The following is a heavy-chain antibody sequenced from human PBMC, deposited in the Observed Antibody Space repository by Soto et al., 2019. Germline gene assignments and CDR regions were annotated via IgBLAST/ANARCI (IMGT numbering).Heavy chain of an antibody. J-gene: IGHJ4*02. CDR1: GFTVSSND. CDR3: ARDPLSTVTPRYFDY. V-gene: IGHV3-66*01. Sequence: EVQLVESGGGLVQPGGSLRLSCAASGFTVSSNDMSWVRQAPGKGLEWVSVIYSGGNTYYADSVKGRFTISRDNSKNTRYLQMNSLRAEDTAVYYCARDPLSTVTPRYFDYWGQGTLVTVSS. D-gene: IGHD4-17*01. CDR2: IYSGGNT.